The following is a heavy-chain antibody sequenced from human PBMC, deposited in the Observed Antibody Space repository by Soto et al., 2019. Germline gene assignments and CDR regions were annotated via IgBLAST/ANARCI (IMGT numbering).Heavy chain of an antibody. Sequence: SETLSLTCSVSGGSISGSYWSWIRQSPGKGLEWLGYVYYTGSTNYSPSLRSRASISVDTSKNEFSLRLSSVTAADTAVYFCARSVAVPGAHTDYWGQGTQVTVSS. V-gene: IGHV4-59*01. D-gene: IGHD6-19*01. CDR2: VYYTGST. CDR1: GGSISGSY. J-gene: IGHJ4*02. CDR3: ARSVAVPGAHTDY.